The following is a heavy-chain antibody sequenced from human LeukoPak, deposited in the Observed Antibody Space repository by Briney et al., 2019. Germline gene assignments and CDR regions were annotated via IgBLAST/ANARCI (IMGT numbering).Heavy chain of an antibody. Sequence: GGSLRLSCAASGFTFSSYAMHWVRQAPGKGLEWVAFIRYDGSKKSYADSVKGRFTISRDNSKNTLYMQMNGLRAEDRAVYYCAKGGYSYDSSGHNYFDYWGQGTLVTVSS. CDR2: IRYDGSKK. CDR3: AKGGYSYDSSGHNYFDY. J-gene: IGHJ4*02. CDR1: GFTFSSYA. D-gene: IGHD3-22*01. V-gene: IGHV3-30*02.